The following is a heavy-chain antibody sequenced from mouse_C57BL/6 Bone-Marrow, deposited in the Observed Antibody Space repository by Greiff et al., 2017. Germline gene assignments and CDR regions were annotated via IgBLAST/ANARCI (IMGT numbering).Heavy chain of an antibody. V-gene: IGHV5-9*01. CDR1: GFTFSSYT. D-gene: IGHD1-1*01. Sequence: DVKLVESGGGLVKPGGSLKLSCAASGFTFSSYTMSWVRQTPEKRLEWVATISGGGGNTYYPDSVKGRFTISRDNAKNTLYLQLSSLRSEDTALYYCARHNYYGSSWDWYFDVWGTGTTVTVSS. CDR3: ARHNYYGSSWDWYFDV. CDR2: ISGGGGNT. J-gene: IGHJ1*03.